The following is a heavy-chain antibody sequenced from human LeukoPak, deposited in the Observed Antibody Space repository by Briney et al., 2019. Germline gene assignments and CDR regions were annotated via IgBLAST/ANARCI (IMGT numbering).Heavy chain of an antibody. J-gene: IGHJ3*02. D-gene: IGHD2-15*01. CDR1: GFTFSSYA. V-gene: IGHV3-30-3*01. CDR2: ISYDGSNK. CDR3: ARGPDIVVVVAATHDAFDI. Sequence: GGSLRLSCAASGFTFSSYAMHWVRQAPGKGLEWVAVISYDGSNKYYADSVKGRFTISSDNSKNTLYLQMNSLRAEDTAVYYCARGPDIVVVVAATHDAFDIWGQGTMVTVSS.